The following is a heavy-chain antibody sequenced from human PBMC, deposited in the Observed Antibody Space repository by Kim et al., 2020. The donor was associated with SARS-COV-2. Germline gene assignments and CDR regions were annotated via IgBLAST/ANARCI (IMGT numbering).Heavy chain of an antibody. CDR3: ARARGVDTAMVGFDY. CDR1: GFTFSSYA. V-gene: IGHV3-30-3*01. Sequence: GSLRLSCAASGFTFSSYAMHWVRQAPGKGLEWVAVISYDGSNKYYADSVKGRFTISRDNSKNTLYLQMNSLRAEDTAVYCCARARGVDTAMVGFDYWGQATLVTVSS. CDR2: ISYDGSNK. J-gene: IGHJ4*02. D-gene: IGHD5-18*01.